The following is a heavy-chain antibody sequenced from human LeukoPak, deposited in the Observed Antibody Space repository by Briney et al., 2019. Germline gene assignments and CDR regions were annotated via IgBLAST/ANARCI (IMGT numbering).Heavy chain of an antibody. Sequence: GGSLRLSCAASGLTFSTYAMSWVRQAPGKGLEWVSAISNSGGRTYYADSVKGRFAISRDNSKNTLYLQTNSLRAEDTATYYCAKDHTLWAGAYYFDYWGQGALVTVSS. D-gene: IGHD3/OR15-3a*01. J-gene: IGHJ4*02. CDR1: GLTFSTYA. CDR2: ISNSGGRT. CDR3: AKDHTLWAGAYYFDY. V-gene: IGHV3-23*01.